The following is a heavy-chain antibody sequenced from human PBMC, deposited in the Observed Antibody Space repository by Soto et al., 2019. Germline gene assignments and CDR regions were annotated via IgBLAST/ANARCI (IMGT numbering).Heavy chain of an antibody. Sequence: GGSLRLSCAASGFTFSSYAVSWVRQAPGKGLEWVSTISGSGGTTYYADSVKGRFTISRDNSKNTLYLQMNSLRAEDTAIYYCAKNKETGTTGGLGYWGQGTLVTVSS. CDR2: ISGSGGTT. CDR1: GFTFSSYA. V-gene: IGHV3-23*01. J-gene: IGHJ1*01. D-gene: IGHD1-1*01. CDR3: AKNKETGTTGGLGY.